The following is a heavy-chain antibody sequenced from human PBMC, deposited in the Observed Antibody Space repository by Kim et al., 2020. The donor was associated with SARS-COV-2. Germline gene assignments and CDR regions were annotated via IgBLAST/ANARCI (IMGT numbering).Heavy chain of an antibody. V-gene: IGHV3-23*01. J-gene: IGHJ4*02. CDR3: AKVHVWGSYRSPPGY. D-gene: IGHD3-16*02. Sequence: VKGQFTISRDSSKNTLYLQMNSLRDEDTAVYYCAKVHVWGSYRSPPGYWGQGTLVTVSS.